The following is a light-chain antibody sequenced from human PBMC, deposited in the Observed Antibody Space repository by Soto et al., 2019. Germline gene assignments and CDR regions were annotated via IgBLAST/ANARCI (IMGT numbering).Light chain of an antibody. CDR1: SSNIGAGYD. Sequence: QLVLTQPPSVSGAPGQRVTISCTGSSSNIGAGYDVHWYQQLPGTAPKLLIYGNSNRPSGVPDRFSGSKSGTSASLAITGLQAEDDADYYCQSYDSSLSGAVFGGGTQLTV. V-gene: IGLV1-40*01. J-gene: IGLJ7*01. CDR3: QSYDSSLSGAV. CDR2: GNS.